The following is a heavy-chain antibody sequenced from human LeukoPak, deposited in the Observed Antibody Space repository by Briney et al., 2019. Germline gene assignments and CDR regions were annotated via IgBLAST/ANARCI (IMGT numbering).Heavy chain of an antibody. V-gene: IGHV3-21*01. CDR1: GFTFSSYS. CDR3: ARGQSNWYVCNY. Sequence: GGSLRLSCAASGFTFSSYSMNWVRQAPGKGLEWVSSISSSSSYIYYADSVKGRFTISRDNAKNSLYLQMNSLRAEDTAVYYCARGQSNWYVCNYWGQGTLVTVSS. D-gene: IGHD6-13*01. J-gene: IGHJ4*02. CDR2: ISSSSSYI.